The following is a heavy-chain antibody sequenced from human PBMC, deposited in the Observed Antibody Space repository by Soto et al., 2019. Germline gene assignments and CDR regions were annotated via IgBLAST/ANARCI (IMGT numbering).Heavy chain of an antibody. V-gene: IGHV4-59*01. J-gene: IGHJ5*02. Sequence: SETLSLTCTVSGGSISSYYWSWIRQPPGKGLEWIGYIYYSGSTNYNPSLKSRVTISVGTSKNQFSLKLSSMTAADTAVYYWARGPNHYDFWTGNWFDPWGQGTLVTVSS. CDR3: ARGPNHYDFWTGNWFDP. CDR1: GGSISSYY. CDR2: IYYSGST. D-gene: IGHD3-3*01.